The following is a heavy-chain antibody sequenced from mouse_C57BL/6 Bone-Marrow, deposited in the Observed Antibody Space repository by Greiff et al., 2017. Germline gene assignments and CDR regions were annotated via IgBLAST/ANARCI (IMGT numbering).Heavy chain of an antibody. Sequence: VQLQESGAELARPGASVKLSCKASGYTFTSYWMHWVKQRPGRGLEWIGRIDPNSGGTKYNEKFKSKATLTVDKPSSTAYMQLSSLTSEDSAVYYCARRVYGNYWYFDVWGTGTTVTVSS. D-gene: IGHD2-1*01. CDR2: IDPNSGGT. J-gene: IGHJ1*03. CDR3: ARRVYGNYWYFDV. CDR1: GYTFTSYW. V-gene: IGHV1-72*01.